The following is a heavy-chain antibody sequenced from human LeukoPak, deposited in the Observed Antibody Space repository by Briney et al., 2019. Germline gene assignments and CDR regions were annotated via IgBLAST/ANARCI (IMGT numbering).Heavy chain of an antibody. J-gene: IGHJ4*02. V-gene: IGHV4-30-4*01. CDR1: GDSISSGDYY. D-gene: IGHD3-22*01. CDR2: IYYSGST. CDR3: ARAGDHYYDSTGLYYFDN. Sequence: PSETLSLTCTVSGDSISSGDYYWTWIREPPGKGLEWIGYIYYSGSTDYNPPLKNRLTISVDTSKNQFSLKLSSVTAADTAVYYCARAGDHYYDSTGLYYFDNWGKGTLVTVSS.